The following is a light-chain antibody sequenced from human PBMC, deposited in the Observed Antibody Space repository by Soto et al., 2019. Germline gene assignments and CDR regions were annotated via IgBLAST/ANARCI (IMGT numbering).Light chain of an antibody. Sequence: ETVLTQSPGTVSLSPGERATLSCTTSQSVRSNYLAWYQQKPGQAPRLLIYGVFSRAAGIPDRFSGSGSGTDFTLTICGLEPEDSAVYYCQHYDGSPRTFGRGTKLEI. CDR2: GVF. CDR1: QSVRSNY. J-gene: IGKJ2*01. V-gene: IGKV3-20*01. CDR3: QHYDGSPRT.